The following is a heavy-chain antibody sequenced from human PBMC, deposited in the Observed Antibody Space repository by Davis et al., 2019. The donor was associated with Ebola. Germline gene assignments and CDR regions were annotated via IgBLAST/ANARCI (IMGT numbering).Heavy chain of an antibody. CDR1: GYTFTSYA. J-gene: IGHJ4*02. CDR3: ARDSLSTTIFGVARGY. CDR2: INAGNGNT. V-gene: IGHV1-3*01. Sequence: ASVKVSCKASGYTFTSYAMHWVRQAPGQRLEWMGWINAGNGNTKYSQKFQGRVTITRDTSASTAYMELSSLRSEDTAVYYCARDSLSTTIFGVARGYWGQGTLVTVSS. D-gene: IGHD3-3*01.